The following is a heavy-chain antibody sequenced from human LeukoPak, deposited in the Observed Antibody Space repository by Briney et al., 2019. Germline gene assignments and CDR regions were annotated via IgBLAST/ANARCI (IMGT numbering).Heavy chain of an antibody. J-gene: IGHJ4*02. Sequence: SETLSLTCTVSGGSISSYYWSWIRQPPGKGLEWIGYIYYSGSTNYNPSFKSRVTISVDTSKNQFSLKLSSVTAADTAVYYCARDDSSGYLTNWGQGTLVTVSS. D-gene: IGHD3-22*01. CDR3: ARDDSSGYLTN. V-gene: IGHV4-59*01. CDR1: GGSISSYY. CDR2: IYYSGST.